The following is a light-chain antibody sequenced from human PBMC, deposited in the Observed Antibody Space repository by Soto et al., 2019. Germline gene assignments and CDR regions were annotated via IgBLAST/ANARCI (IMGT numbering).Light chain of an antibody. J-gene: IGLJ1*01. CDR2: DVS. V-gene: IGLV2-11*01. CDR1: SSDVGGYTY. Sequence: QSALTQPRSVSGSPGQSVSISCTGTSSDVGGYTYVSWYQQHPGKAPKVMIYDVSKRPSGVPDRFSGSKSGNTASLTISGLQSEDEADYYCCSYAGRYTYVFGTGTK. CDR3: CSYAGRYTYV.